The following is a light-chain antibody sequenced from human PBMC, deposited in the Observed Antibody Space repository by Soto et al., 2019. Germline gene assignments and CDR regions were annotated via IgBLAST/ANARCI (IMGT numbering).Light chain of an antibody. Sequence: EIVMTQSPATLSVSPGERATLSCRASQSMGSNLAWYQQKRGQAPRLLIYGASTRATGIPARFSGSGSGTEFSLTITSLQSEDFAVYYCQQYHNWPRTFGQGTKVEIK. CDR3: QQYHNWPRT. J-gene: IGKJ1*01. V-gene: IGKV3-15*01. CDR2: GAS. CDR1: QSMGSN.